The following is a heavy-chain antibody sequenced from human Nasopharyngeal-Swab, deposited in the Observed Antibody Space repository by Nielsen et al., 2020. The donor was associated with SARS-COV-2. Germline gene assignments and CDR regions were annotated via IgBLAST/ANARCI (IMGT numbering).Heavy chain of an antibody. V-gene: IGHV1-24*01. CDR3: ATDSPIVGADNWFDP. J-gene: IGHJ5*02. Sequence: ASVKVSCKVSGYTLTELSMHWVRQAPGKGLEWMGGFDPAYGETIYAQKFQGRVTMTEDTSTDTAYMELSSLRSEDTAVYYCATDSPIVGADNWFDPWGQGTLVTVSS. CDR2: FDPAYGET. D-gene: IGHD1-26*01. CDR1: GYTLTELS.